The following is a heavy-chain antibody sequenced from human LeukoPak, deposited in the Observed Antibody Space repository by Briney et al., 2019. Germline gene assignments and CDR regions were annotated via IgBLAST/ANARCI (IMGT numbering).Heavy chain of an antibody. Sequence: SGPTLVNPTQTLTLTCTFSGFSLSTSGMRVSWIRQPPGKALEWLARIDWDDDKFYSTSLKTRLTISKDTSKKQVVLTMTNMDPVDTATYYCARIRGGSGSYDYWGQGTLVTVSS. CDR2: IDWDDDK. CDR3: ARIRGGSGSYDY. J-gene: IGHJ4*02. D-gene: IGHD6-19*01. V-gene: IGHV2-70*04. CDR1: GFSLSTSGMR.